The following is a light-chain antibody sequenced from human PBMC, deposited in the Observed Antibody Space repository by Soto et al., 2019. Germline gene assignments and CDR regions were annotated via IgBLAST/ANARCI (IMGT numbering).Light chain of an antibody. CDR3: SSYAGTYIV. CDR1: SIDVGGYDY. J-gene: IGLJ1*01. V-gene: IGLV2-8*01. CDR2: DVS. Sequence: QSVLNQPPSASGSPGQSVALSCTGTSIDVGGYDYVSWYQQHPGKSPKLMIYDVSKRPSGVPDRFSGYKSGNMASLTVSGLQAEDEADYYCSSYAGTYIVFGTGTKVTVL.